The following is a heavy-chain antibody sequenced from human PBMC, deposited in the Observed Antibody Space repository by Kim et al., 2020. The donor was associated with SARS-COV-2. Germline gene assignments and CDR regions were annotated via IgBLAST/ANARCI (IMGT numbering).Heavy chain of an antibody. V-gene: IGHV3-21*01. J-gene: IGHJ3*02. D-gene: IGHD2-15*01. Sequence: SGKGRFTISRDNAKNSLYLQMNSLRAEDTAVYYCARDHMVAAIFKDAFDIWGQGTMVTVSS. CDR3: ARDHMVAAIFKDAFDI.